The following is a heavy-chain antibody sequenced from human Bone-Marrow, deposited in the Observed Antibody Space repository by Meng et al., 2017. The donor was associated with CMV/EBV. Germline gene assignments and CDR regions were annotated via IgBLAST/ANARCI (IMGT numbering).Heavy chain of an antibody. Sequence: SETLSVTCTVSGGFISNYYWSWIRQPPGKGLEWIGYIYYSGTTKYNPSLKSRVTISADTSNKQLSLKLSSVTAADTAMYYCATSHLKYSSSSDAFDIWGQGIMVTVSS. J-gene: IGHJ3*02. CDR3: ATSHLKYSSSSDAFDI. V-gene: IGHV4-59*01. CDR1: GGFISNYY. D-gene: IGHD6-6*01. CDR2: IYYSGTT.